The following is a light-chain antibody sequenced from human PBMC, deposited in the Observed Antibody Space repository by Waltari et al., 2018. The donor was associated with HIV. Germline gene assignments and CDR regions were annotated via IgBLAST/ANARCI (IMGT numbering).Light chain of an antibody. CDR2: DAS. J-gene: IGKJ4*01. Sequence: AIQLTQSPSSLSASVGDRVTITCRASQGISSALAWYQQKPGKAPNLLIYDASRLESGVSSRFSGSGSGRDVTLTISSLQPEDFATYYCQQFNSYPLTFGGGTKVEIK. CDR3: QQFNSYPLT. V-gene: IGKV1-13*02. CDR1: QGISSA.